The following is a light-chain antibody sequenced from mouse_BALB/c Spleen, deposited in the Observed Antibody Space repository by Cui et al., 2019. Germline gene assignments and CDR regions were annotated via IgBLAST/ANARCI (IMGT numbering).Light chain of an antibody. Sequence: DIQMNQSPSSLSASLGDTITITCHASQNINVWLSWYQQKPVNIPKLLIYKASNLHTGVPSRFSGSGSGTGFTVTISSLQPEDIATYYCQQGQSYPLTFGAGTKLELK. CDR3: QQGQSYPLT. CDR1: QNINVW. V-gene: IGKV10-94*01. J-gene: IGKJ5*01. CDR2: KAS.